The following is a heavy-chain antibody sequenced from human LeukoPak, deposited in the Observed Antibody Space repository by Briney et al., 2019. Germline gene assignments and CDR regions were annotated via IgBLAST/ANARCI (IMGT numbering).Heavy chain of an antibody. Sequence: SETLSLTCTVSGGSISGYSWTWIRQPPGKGLEWIGYVYYSGNSNYNPSLKSRVTISVDTSKNQFSLKLTSVTAADTAVYYCARSTAAEGPTHNWFDPWGQGTLVTVSS. V-gene: IGHV4-59*01. J-gene: IGHJ5*02. D-gene: IGHD6-13*01. CDR1: GGSISGYS. CDR2: VYYSGNS. CDR3: ARSTAAEGPTHNWFDP.